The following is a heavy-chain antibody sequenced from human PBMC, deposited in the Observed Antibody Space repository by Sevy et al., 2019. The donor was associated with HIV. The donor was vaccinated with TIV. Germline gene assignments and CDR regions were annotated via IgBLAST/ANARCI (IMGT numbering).Heavy chain of an antibody. CDR2: IYTSGST. J-gene: IGHJ6*02. V-gene: IGHV4-4*07. CDR3: ARDLVVVAAITGYYYGMDV. Sequence: SETLSLTCTVSGGSISSYYWSWIRQPAGKGLEWIGRIYTSGSTNYNPSLKSRVTMSVDTSKNQFSLKLSSVTAADTAMYYCARDLVVVAAITGYYYGMDVWGQGTTVTVSS. CDR1: GGSISSYY. D-gene: IGHD2-15*01.